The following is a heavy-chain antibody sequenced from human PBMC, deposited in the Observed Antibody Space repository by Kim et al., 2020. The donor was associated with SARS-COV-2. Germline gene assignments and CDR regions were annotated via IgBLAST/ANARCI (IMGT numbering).Heavy chain of an antibody. CDR3: ARDRGFGGVWRYNWFDP. Sequence: LKQRVTISVDTSKNQFSLKLSSVTAADTAVYYCARDRGFGGVWRYNWFDPWGQGTLVTVSS. V-gene: IGHV4-34*01. J-gene: IGHJ5*02. D-gene: IGHD3-10*01.